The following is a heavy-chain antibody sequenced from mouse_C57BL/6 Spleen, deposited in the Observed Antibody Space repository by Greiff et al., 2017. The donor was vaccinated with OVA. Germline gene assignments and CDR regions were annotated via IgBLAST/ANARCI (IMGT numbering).Heavy chain of an antibody. Sequence: EVNVVESGGDLVKPGGSLKLSCAASGFTFSSYGMSWVRQTPDKRLEWVATISSGGSYTYYPDSVKGRFTISRDNAKNTLYLQMSSLKSEDTAMYYCARDGSSYEYAMDYWGQGTSVTVSS. CDR1: GFTFSSYG. V-gene: IGHV5-6*01. CDR3: ARDGSSYEYAMDY. CDR2: ISSGGSYT. J-gene: IGHJ4*01. D-gene: IGHD1-1*01.